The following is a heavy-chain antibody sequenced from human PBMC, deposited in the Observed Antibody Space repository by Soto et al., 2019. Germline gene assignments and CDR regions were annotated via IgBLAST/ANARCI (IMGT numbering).Heavy chain of an antibody. CDR2: IYYSGST. J-gene: IGHJ4*02. V-gene: IGHV4-59*01. CDR1: GGSISSYY. CDR3: ARGDPPIYYFDY. Sequence: SETLSLTCTVSGGSISSYYWSWVRQPPGKGLEWIGYIYYSGSTNYNPSLKSRVTISVDTSKNQFSLKLSSVTAADTAVYYCARGDPPIYYFDYWGQGTLVTVSS.